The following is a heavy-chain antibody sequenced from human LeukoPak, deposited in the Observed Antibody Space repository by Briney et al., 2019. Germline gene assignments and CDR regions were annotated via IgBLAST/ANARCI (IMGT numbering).Heavy chain of an antibody. V-gene: IGHV4-31*03. CDR2: IYYSGST. D-gene: IGHD3-3*01. J-gene: IGHJ4*02. CDR1: GGSISSGGYY. CDR3: ARARGFYDFWSGYILDY. Sequence: SETLSLTCTVSGGSISSGGYYWCWIRQHPGKGLEWIGDIYYSGSTYYNPSLKSRVNIAVDTSKNQFSLKLSSVTAADTAVYYCARARGFYDFWSGYILDYWGQGTLVTVSS.